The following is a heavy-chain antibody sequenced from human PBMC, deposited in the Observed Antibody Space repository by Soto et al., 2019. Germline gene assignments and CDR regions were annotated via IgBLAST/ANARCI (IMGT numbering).Heavy chain of an antibody. D-gene: IGHD2-15*01. CDR3: ARGYCSGGSCYSQYYFDY. J-gene: IGHJ4*02. CDR1: RGTFSSYA. CDR2: IIPIFGTA. V-gene: IGHV1-69*12. Sequence: QVQLVQSGAEVKKPGSSVKVSCKASRGTFSSYAISWVRQAPGQGLEWMGGIIPIFGTANYAQKFQGRVTITADESTSTAYMELSSLRSEDTAVYYCARGYCSGGSCYSQYYFDYWGQGTLVTVSS.